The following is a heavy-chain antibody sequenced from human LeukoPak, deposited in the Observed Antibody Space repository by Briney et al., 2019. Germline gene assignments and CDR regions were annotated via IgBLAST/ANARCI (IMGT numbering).Heavy chain of an antibody. J-gene: IGHJ4*02. CDR1: GFTFSSYE. V-gene: IGHV3-48*03. Sequence: PGGSLRLSCAASGFTFSSYEMNWVRQAPGKGLEWVSYISSSGITIYYTDSVKCRFTISRDNAKNSLYLQMNSLRAEDTAVYYCARDTGDCSSTSCLYHHWGYFDYWGQGTLVTVSS. CDR3: ARDTGDCSSTSCLYHHWGYFDY. D-gene: IGHD2-2*01. CDR2: ISSSGITI.